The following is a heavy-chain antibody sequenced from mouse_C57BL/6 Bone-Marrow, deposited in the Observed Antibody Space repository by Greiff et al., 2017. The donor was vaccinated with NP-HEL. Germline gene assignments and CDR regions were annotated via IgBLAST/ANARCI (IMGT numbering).Heavy chain of an antibody. J-gene: IGHJ4*01. CDR3: AKWGESYYSLDY. V-gene: IGHV1-19*01. D-gene: IGHD2-12*01. CDR2: ISPGNGGT. CDR1: GYTFTSYS. Sequence: EVQLQQSGPGLVKPGASVKMSCKASGYTFTSYSMNWVKQSPGKGLEWIGVISPGNGGTSYNEKFKGKATLTVNKSSSTAYMELRSLTSEDSAVYSCAKWGESYYSLDYWGQGTSVTVSS.